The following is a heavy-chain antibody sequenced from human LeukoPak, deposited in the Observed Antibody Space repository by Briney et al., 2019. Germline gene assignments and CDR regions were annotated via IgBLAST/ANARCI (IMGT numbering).Heavy chain of an antibody. CDR3: ARDKGDYGDYYWFDP. CDR1: GGSISSDY. D-gene: IGHD4-17*01. CDR2: IYHSGST. V-gene: IGHV4-59*01. Sequence: SETLSLTCIVSGGSISSDYWSWIRQPPGKGLEWIGYIYHSGSTNYNPSLKSRVTISVHTSKNQFSLKLSSVTAADTAVYYCARDKGDYGDYYWFDPWGQGTLVTVSS. J-gene: IGHJ5*02.